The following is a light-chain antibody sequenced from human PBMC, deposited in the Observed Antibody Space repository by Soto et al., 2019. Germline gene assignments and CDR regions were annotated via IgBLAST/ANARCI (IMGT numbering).Light chain of an antibody. J-gene: IGLJ2*01. CDR3: AAWDDSLNGVV. CDR1: SSNIGSNT. V-gene: IGLV1-44*01. Sequence: QAVVTQPPSASGTPGQRVTMSCSGSSSNIGSNTVNWYQQLPGTAPKVLIYGNNQRPSGVPDRFSGSKSGTSASLAISGLQSEDEADYYCAAWDDSLNGVVFGGGTKLTVL. CDR2: GNN.